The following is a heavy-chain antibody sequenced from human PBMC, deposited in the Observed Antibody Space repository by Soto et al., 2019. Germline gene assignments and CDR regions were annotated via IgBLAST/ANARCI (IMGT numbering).Heavy chain of an antibody. CDR1: GGTFSTHV. V-gene: IGHV1-69*13. CDR3: VRGGSDNSGWYIWFDP. D-gene: IGHD6-19*01. Sequence: SVKVSCKTSGGTFSTHVIGWVRQAPGQGLEWMGGIVPKFGTTNYAHKFKGRVKITADESTSTAYMEVSSLTSEDTAVYYCVRGGSDNSGWYIWFDPWGQGTLVTVS. CDR2: IVPKFGTT. J-gene: IGHJ5*02.